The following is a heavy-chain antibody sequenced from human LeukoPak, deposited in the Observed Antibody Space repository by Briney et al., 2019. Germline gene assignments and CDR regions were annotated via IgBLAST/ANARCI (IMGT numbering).Heavy chain of an antibody. V-gene: IGHV3-23*01. D-gene: IGHD3-22*01. CDR3: ASDRGDWFDP. Sequence: GGSLRLSCAVSGITLSNYGMTWVRQAPGKGLEWVAGISDTGGRTNYADSVKGRFTISRDNPKNTLYLQMNSLRAEDTAVYYCASDRGDWFDPWGQGTLVTVSS. J-gene: IGHJ5*02. CDR2: ISDTGGRT. CDR1: GITLSNYG.